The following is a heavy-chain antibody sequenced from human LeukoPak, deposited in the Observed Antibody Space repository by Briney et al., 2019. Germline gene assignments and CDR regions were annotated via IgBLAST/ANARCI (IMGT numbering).Heavy chain of an antibody. CDR2: ISAYNGNT. CDR1: GYTFTSYG. Sequence: ASVKVSCKASGYTFTSYGISWVRQAPGQGLEWMGWISAYNGNTNYAQKLQGRVTMTTDTSTSTAYMELRSLRSDDTAVYYCARDLAVAGGKDWFDPWCQGTLVTVSS. J-gene: IGHJ5*02. D-gene: IGHD6-19*01. CDR3: ARDLAVAGGKDWFDP. V-gene: IGHV1-18*01.